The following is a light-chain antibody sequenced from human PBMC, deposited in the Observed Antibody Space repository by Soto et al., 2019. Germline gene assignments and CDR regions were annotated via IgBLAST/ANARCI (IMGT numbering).Light chain of an antibody. V-gene: IGLV3-21*02. Sequence: SYALTQPPSVSVAPGQSARITWGGNNIGSQSVHWYQQKPGQAPVLVVYDDNDRPSGIPERFSGSKSGNTATLSITRVGAGDEADYYCQVWDSGTDHAVFGGGTQLTVL. CDR3: QVWDSGTDHAV. CDR2: DDN. CDR1: NIGSQS. J-gene: IGLJ2*01.